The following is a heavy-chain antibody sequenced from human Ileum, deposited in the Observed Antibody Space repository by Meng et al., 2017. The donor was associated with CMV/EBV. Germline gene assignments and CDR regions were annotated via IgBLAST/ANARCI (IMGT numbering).Heavy chain of an antibody. Sequence: GESLKISCAASGFTFDDYSMHWVRQPPGKGLEWVSLISWDGTFTYYRDSVRGRFTISRDNSKNSLYLQMNSLGTEDTAVYYCAKDIGTARPGTGNYFDSWGQGTPVTVSS. CDR3: AKDIGTARPGTGNYFDS. CDR1: GFTFDDYS. D-gene: IGHD6-6*01. V-gene: IGHV3-43*01. CDR2: ISWDGTFT. J-gene: IGHJ4*02.